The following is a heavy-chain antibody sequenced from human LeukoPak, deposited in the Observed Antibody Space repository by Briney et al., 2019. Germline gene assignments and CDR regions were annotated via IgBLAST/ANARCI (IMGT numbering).Heavy chain of an antibody. Sequence: SETLSLTCAVYGGSFSGYYWSWIRQPPGKGLEWIGEMNHSGSTNYNPSLKSRVTISVDTSKNQFSLKLSSVTAADTAVYYCAREKLSGAFDIWGQGTMVTVSS. D-gene: IGHD1-1*01. J-gene: IGHJ3*02. CDR1: GGSFSGYY. CDR2: MNHSGST. V-gene: IGHV4-34*01. CDR3: AREKLSGAFDI.